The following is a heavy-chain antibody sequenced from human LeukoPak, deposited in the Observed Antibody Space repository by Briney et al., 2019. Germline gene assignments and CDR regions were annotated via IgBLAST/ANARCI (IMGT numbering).Heavy chain of an antibody. D-gene: IGHD5-12*01. V-gene: IGHV1-46*01. CDR1: GYTFTTYY. J-gene: IGHJ4*02. CDR3: VREYSPGYFDY. CDR2: IDPSSGAM. Sequence: ASVKVSCKASGYTFTTYYMHWVRQAPGQGLEWMGIIDPSSGAMTYAQKFQGRVTMTRDTSTSTVYMELSSLRSEDTAVSYCVREYSPGYFDYWGRGTLVTVSS.